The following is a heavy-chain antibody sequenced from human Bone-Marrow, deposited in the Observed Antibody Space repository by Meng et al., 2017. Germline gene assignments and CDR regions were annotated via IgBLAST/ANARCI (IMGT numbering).Heavy chain of an antibody. CDR1: GYTFTDYF. J-gene: IGHJ6*02. D-gene: IGHD3-10*01. CDR2: INPKYGGT. V-gene: IGHV1-2*06. CDR3: AISYYTSGAVGAMDV. Sequence: QVHLVQSGAEVTKPGASVKVSCKPSGYTFTDYFIQWVRQAPGQGLEWMGRINPKYGGTNYDQKFQGRVTMTRDTPISTAYMELSRLTSDDTAVYYCAISYYTSGAVGAMDVWGQGTTVTVSS.